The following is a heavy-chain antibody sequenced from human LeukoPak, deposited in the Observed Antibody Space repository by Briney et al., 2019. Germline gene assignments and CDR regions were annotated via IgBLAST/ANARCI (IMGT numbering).Heavy chain of an antibody. CDR2: IYYSGST. J-gene: IGHJ5*02. V-gene: IGHV4-59*08. Sequence: SETLSLTCTVSGDSISSYYWSWIRQPPGKGLEWIGYIYYSGSTNYNPSLKSRVTISVDTSKNQFSLKLSSVTAADTAVYYCARHGLLWFGELWSFDPWGQGTLVTVSS. CDR1: GDSISSYY. D-gene: IGHD3-10*01. CDR3: ARHGLLWFGELWSFDP.